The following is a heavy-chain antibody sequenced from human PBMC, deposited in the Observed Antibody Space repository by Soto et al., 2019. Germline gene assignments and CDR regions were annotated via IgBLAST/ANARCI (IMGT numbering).Heavy chain of an antibody. V-gene: IGHV4-31*03. CDR2: IYYSGST. CDR1: SGSISSGGYY. D-gene: IGHD2-8*01. J-gene: IGHJ4*02. CDR3: ARAEYAMFDY. Sequence: SETLSLTCTVSSGSISSGGYYWSWIRQHPGKGLEWIGYIYYSGSTYYNPSLKSRVTISVDTSKNQFSLKLSSVTAADTAVYYCARAEYAMFDYWGQGTLVTVSS.